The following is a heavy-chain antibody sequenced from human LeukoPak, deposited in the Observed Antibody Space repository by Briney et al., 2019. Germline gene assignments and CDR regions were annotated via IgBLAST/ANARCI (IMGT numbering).Heavy chain of an antibody. D-gene: IGHD2-2*03. CDR2: IWYDGSNK. Sequence: PGGSLRLSCAASGFTFSSYVMHWVRQAPGKGLEWVAVIWYDGSNKYYADSVKGRFTISRDNSKNTLYLQMNSLRAEDTAVYYCARDGVDIVVVPAATSRYYGMDVWGQGTTVTVSS. J-gene: IGHJ6*02. CDR1: GFTFSSYV. V-gene: IGHV3-33*01. CDR3: ARDGVDIVVVPAATSRYYGMDV.